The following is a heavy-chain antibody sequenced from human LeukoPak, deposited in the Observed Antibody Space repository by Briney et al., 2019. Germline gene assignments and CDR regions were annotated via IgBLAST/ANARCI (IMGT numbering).Heavy chain of an antibody. CDR2: IKQDGSEK. CDR3: ARDEGLWFGELFGYYYYYMDV. J-gene: IGHJ6*03. CDR1: GFTFSSYW. D-gene: IGHD3-10*01. Sequence: GGSLRLSCAASGFTFSSYWMSWVRQAPGKGLEWVANIKQDGSEKFYVDSVKGRHTISRDNAKNSLYLQMNSLRAEDTAVYYCARDEGLWFGELFGYYYYYMDVWGKGTTVTVSS. V-gene: IGHV3-7*01.